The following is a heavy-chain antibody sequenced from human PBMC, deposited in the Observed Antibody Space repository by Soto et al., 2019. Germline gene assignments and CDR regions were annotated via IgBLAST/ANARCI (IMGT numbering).Heavy chain of an antibody. V-gene: IGHV3-33*01. D-gene: IGHD3-10*01. J-gene: IGHJ4*02. CDR2: IWYDGSNK. CDR1: GFTFSSYG. CDR3: ARDKRITMVRGEYYFDY. Sequence: QVPLVESGGGVVQPGRSLRLSCAASGFTFSSYGMHWVRQAPGKGLEWVAVIWYDGSNKYYADSVKGRFTISRDNSKNTLYLQLNSLRAEDTAVYYCARDKRITMVRGEYYFDYWGQGTLVTVSS.